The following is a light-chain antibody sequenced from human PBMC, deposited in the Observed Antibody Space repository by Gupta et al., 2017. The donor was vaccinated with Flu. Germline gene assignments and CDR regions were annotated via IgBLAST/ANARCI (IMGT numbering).Light chain of an antibody. CDR1: QSISSW. J-gene: IGKJ1*01. CDR3: QQYNSYPWT. V-gene: IGKV1-5*03. CDR2: KAS. Sequence: PSTLSASVGDRVTITCRASQSISSWLAWYQQKPGKAPKLLIYKASRVESGVPSRFSGSGSGTEFTLTISSLQPDDFATYYCQQYNSYPWTFGQGTKVEIQ.